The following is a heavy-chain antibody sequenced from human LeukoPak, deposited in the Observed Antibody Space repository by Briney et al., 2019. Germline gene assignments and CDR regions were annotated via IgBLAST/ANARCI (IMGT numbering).Heavy chain of an antibody. CDR3: ARVGGDGDY. V-gene: IGHV4-39*01. CDR2: IYYSGST. J-gene: IGHJ4*02. Sequence: SETLSLTCTVSGGSISSSSYYWGWIRQPPGKGLEWIGSIYYSGSTYYNPSLKSRVTISVDTSKNQFSLKLSSVTAADTAVYYCARVGGDGDYWGQGTLVTVSS. D-gene: IGHD3-10*01. CDR1: GGSISSSSYY.